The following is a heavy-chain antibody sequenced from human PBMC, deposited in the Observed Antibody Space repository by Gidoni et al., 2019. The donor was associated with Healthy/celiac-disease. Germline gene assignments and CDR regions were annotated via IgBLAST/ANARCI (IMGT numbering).Heavy chain of an antibody. V-gene: IGHV1-69*01. CDR2: IIPIFGTA. D-gene: IGHD3-10*01. Sequence: QVQLVQSGAEVKKPGSSVKVSCKASGGTFSSYAISWVRQAPGQGLEWMGGIIPIFGTANYAQKFQGRVTITADESTSTAYMELSSLRSEDTAVYYCARAVRNYYGSGSGSMDVWGQGTTVTVSS. J-gene: IGHJ6*02. CDR3: ARAVRNYYGSGSGSMDV. CDR1: GGTFSSYA.